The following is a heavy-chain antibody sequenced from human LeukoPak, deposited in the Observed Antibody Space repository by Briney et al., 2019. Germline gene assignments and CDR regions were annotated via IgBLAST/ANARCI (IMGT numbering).Heavy chain of an antibody. CDR1: GGTFNSHA. V-gene: IGHV1-69*05. Sequence: SVKVSCKASGGTFNSHAISWVRQAPGQGLQWMGRFIPIFGTANYAQKFQGRVSITTDSSTSTAYMQLSSLRFDDPAVYYCARDLGITGTYDNHCFDYWGQGTLVTVSS. D-gene: IGHD1-20*01. J-gene: IGHJ4*02. CDR3: ARDLGITGTYDNHCFDY. CDR2: FIPIFGTA.